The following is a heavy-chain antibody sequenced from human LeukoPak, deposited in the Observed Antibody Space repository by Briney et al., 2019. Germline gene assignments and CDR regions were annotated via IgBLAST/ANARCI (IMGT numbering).Heavy chain of an antibody. Sequence: SETLSLNCSVSGGSVRSYSWSWIRQPPGKGLVWFGYIHNSGTTTYKPSLKSRVIISVETTKNQFSLKLSSVTAADTAVYYCARHGGESLVATILHAFDIWGQGTMVTVSS. CDR2: IHNSGTT. D-gene: IGHD5-24*01. CDR1: GGSVRSYS. J-gene: IGHJ3*02. V-gene: IGHV4-59*08. CDR3: ARHGGESLVATILHAFDI.